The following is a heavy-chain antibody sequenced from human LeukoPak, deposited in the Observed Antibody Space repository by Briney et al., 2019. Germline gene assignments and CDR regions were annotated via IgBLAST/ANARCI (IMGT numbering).Heavy chain of an antibody. CDR3: ARDLVSIAAAETVY. Sequence: GASVKVSCKASGYTFTGYYMHWVRQAPGQGLEWMGRINPNSGGTNYAQKFQGGVTMTRDTSISTAYMELSRLRSDDTAVYYCARDLVSIAAAETVYWGQGTLVTVSS. CDR1: GYTFTGYY. J-gene: IGHJ4*02. V-gene: IGHV1-2*06. CDR2: INPNSGGT. D-gene: IGHD6-13*01.